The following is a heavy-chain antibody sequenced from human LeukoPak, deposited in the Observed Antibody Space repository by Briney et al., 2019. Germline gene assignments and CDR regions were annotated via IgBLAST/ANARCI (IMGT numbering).Heavy chain of an antibody. CDR2: INHSEST. CDR3: ARRRDYVWGSYGY. V-gene: IGHV4-34*01. J-gene: IGHJ4*02. Sequence: SETLSLTCAVYGGSFSGHYWSWIRQPPGKGLEWIGEINHSESTNYNPSLKSRVTISVDTSKNQFSLKLSSVTAADTAVYYCARRRDYVWGSYGYWVQGTLVTVSS. CDR1: GGSFSGHY. D-gene: IGHD3-16*01.